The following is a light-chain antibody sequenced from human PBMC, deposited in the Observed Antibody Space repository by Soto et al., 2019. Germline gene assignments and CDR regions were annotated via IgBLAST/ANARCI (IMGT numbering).Light chain of an antibody. CDR1: QSVSSN. CDR3: QQRSNWPPIT. V-gene: IGKV3-15*01. CDR2: GAS. J-gene: IGKJ5*01. Sequence: EIVMTQSPATLSVSPGERATLSCRASQSVSSNLAWYQQKPGQAPRLLIYGASTRATGIPARFSGSGSGTDFTPTISSLEPEDFAVYYCQQRSNWPPITFGQGTRLEIK.